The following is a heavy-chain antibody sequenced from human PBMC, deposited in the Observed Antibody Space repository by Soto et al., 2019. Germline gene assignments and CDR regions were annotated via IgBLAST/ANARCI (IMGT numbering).Heavy chain of an antibody. Sequence: SDTLSLTCTVSGGSISSYYWSWIRQPPGKGLEWIGEINHSGSTNYNPSLKSRVTISVDTSKNQLSLKLSSVTAADTAVYYCARGAPFIAARRFTVYWGQGTLVNVSS. J-gene: IGHJ4*02. V-gene: IGHV4-34*01. CDR3: ARGAPFIAARRFTVY. CDR2: INHSGST. CDR1: GGSISSYY. D-gene: IGHD6-6*01.